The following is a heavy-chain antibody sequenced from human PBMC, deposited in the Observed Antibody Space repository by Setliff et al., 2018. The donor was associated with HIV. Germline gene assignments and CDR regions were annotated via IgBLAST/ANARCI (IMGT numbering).Heavy chain of an antibody. Sequence: GASVKVSCKTSGYTFTNYAMNWVRQAPGQGLEWMGWMIAKSGKTAFAEKFQGRVSMTRDTSISTAYMELSSLRSEDTAVYYCARGAGWSNPSDYWGQGTQVTVSS. V-gene: IGHV1-8*01. CDR2: MIAKSGKT. CDR3: ARGAGWSNPSDY. D-gene: IGHD2-8*02. J-gene: IGHJ4*02. CDR1: GYTFTNYA.